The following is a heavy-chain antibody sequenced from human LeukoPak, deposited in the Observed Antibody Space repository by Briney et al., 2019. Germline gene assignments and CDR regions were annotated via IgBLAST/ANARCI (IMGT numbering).Heavy chain of an antibody. CDR2: IKQDGSEK. J-gene: IGHJ4*02. CDR3: ARWRGAQSEFEF. D-gene: IGHD3-3*01. V-gene: IGHV3-7*01. CDR1: GFTFSTYW. Sequence: GGSLTLSCTASGFTFSTYWMSWVRQAPGKGLECVASIKQDGSEKEYVDSVKGRFTISRDNAKNSLYLQMISLRADDTAVYFCARWRGAQSEFEFWGQGTLVTVSS.